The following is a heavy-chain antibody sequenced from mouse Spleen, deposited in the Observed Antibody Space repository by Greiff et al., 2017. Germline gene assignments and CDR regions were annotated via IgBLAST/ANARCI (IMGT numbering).Heavy chain of an antibody. V-gene: IGHV1-18*01. CDR1: GYTFTDYN. CDR3: ARVGPSYWYFDV. J-gene: IGHJ1*01. CDR2: INPNNGST. Sequence: VQLQQSGPELVKPGASVKIPCKASGYTFTDYNMDWVKQSHGKSLEWIGDINPNNGSTIYNQKFKGKATLTVDKSSSTAYMELRSLTSEDTAVYYCARVGPSYWYFDVWGAGTTVTVSS. D-gene: IGHD3-1*01.